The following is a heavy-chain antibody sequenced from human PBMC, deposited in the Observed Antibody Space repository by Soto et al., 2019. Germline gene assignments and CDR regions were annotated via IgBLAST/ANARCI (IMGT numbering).Heavy chain of an antibody. V-gene: IGHV3-33*01. CDR1: GFTFSSYG. CDR3: ARDIGREVGATFDY. Sequence: GGSLRLSCAASGFTFSSYGMHWVRQAPGKGLEWVAVIWYDGSNKYYADSVKGRFTISRENSKNTLYLQMNSLRAEDTAVYYCARDIGREVGATFDYWGQGTLVTVSS. J-gene: IGHJ4*02. D-gene: IGHD1-26*01. CDR2: IWYDGSNK.